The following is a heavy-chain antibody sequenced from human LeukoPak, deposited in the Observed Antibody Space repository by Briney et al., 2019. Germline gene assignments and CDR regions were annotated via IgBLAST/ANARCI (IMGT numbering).Heavy chain of an antibody. D-gene: IGHD3-16*02. V-gene: IGHV3-7*01. CDR2: IKQDGSEK. CDR1: GFTFSNYG. CDR3: ARDRDDYVWGSYRWHYYYYYYMDV. J-gene: IGHJ6*03. Sequence: PGGSLRLSCAASGFTFSNYGMSWVRQAPGKGLEWVANIKQDGSEKYYVDSVKGRFTISRDNAKNSLYLQMNSLRAEDTAVYYCARDRDDYVWGSYRWHYYYYYYMDVWGKGTTVTISS.